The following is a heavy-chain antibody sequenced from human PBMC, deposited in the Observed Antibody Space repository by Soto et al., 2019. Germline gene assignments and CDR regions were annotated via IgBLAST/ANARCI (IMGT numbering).Heavy chain of an antibody. CDR3: AIHSTGYEDS. J-gene: IGHJ5*02. CDR1: GYGFTSYW. D-gene: IGHD5-12*01. V-gene: IGHV5-51*01. Sequence: PGESLKISCKGSGYGFTSYWIGWVRQMPGKGLEWMGIIHPSDFDTRYSPPFQGQVTISADKSISTAYLQWSSLRASDTAMYYCAIHSTGYEDSWGQGTLVTVSS. CDR2: IHPSDFDT.